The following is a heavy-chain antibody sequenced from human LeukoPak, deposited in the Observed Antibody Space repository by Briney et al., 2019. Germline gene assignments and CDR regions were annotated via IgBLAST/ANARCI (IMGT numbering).Heavy chain of an antibody. CDR1: GGSISSSDYY. J-gene: IGHJ4*02. Sequence: PSETLSLTCTVSGGSISSSDYYWGWIRQPPGKGLEWIGEINHSGSTNYNPSLKSRVTISVDTSKNQFSLKLSSVTAADTAVYYCARAGVRGVFDYWGQGTLVTVSS. D-gene: IGHD3-10*01. V-gene: IGHV4-39*07. CDR3: ARAGVRGVFDY. CDR2: INHSGST.